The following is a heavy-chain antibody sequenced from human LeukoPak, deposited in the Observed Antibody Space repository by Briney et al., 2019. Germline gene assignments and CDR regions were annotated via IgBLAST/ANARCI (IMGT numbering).Heavy chain of an antibody. Sequence: GGSLRLSCAASGFTFSNYWMTWVRQAPGKGLEWVANIKEDGSEEYYVDSVKGRLSISRDNAKNSLYLQMNSLRAEDTAVYYCAREAVADHFDYWGQGTLVTVSS. D-gene: IGHD6-19*01. CDR3: AREAVADHFDY. J-gene: IGHJ4*02. CDR1: GFTFSNYW. CDR2: IKEDGSEE. V-gene: IGHV3-7*03.